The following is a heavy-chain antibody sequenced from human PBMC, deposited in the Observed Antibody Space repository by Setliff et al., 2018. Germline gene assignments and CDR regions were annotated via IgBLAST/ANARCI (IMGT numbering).Heavy chain of an antibody. CDR3: ARSGSFGMRYWFDD. Sequence: GASVKVSCKTSGFSFTSFGFSWVRQAPGQGLEWMGSISGYTGETNYAQKFQARVTMTADPSTKTVYMELRSLTSDDTAWYYCARSGSFGMRYWFDDWGQGALVTVSS. V-gene: IGHV1-18*01. D-gene: IGHD1-26*01. CDR1: GFSFTSFG. CDR2: ISGYTGET. J-gene: IGHJ4*02.